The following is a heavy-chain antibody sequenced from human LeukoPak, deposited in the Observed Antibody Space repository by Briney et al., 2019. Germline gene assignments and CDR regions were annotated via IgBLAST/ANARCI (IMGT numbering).Heavy chain of an antibody. V-gene: IGHV1-18*01. J-gene: IGHJ3*02. Sequence: ASVKVSCKASGYTFTNFGISWGRQAPGQGLEWMGWINTYKGNTYYAQNFQDRVTMTTDTSTTTGYMELRSLTSDDTAIYYCARAGGWTREDYKDESYHIWGQGTVVTVSS. D-gene: IGHD6-19*01. CDR2: INTYKGNT. CDR1: GYTFTNFG. CDR3: ARAGGWTREDYKDESYHI.